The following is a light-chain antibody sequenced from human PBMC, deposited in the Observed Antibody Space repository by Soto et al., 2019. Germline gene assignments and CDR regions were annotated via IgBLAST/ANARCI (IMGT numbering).Light chain of an antibody. J-gene: IGKJ1*01. CDR2: DAS. V-gene: IGKV1-5*01. CDR3: QQYNSYSRT. CDR1: QSLTNW. Sequence: DIQMTQSPSTLSASVGDKVTITCRASQSLTNWLAWYQQKPGKAPKLLIYDASSLESGVPSRFSGSGSGTEFTLTISCLQPDDFATYYCQQYNSYSRTFGQGTKVDIK.